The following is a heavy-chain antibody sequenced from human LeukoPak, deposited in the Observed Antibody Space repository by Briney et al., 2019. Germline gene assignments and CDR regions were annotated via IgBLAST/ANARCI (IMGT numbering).Heavy chain of an antibody. CDR1: GFTFSSYA. CDR3: AKVMTSGYYDSSGYRENNWFDP. Sequence: GGSLRLSCAASGFTFSSYAMSWVRQAPGKGLEWVSAISGSGGSTYYADSVKGRFTITRDNSKNTLYLQMNSLRAEDTAVYYCAKVMTSGYYDSSGYRENNWFDPWGQGTLVTVSS. D-gene: IGHD3-22*01. J-gene: IGHJ5*02. V-gene: IGHV3-23*01. CDR2: ISGSGGST.